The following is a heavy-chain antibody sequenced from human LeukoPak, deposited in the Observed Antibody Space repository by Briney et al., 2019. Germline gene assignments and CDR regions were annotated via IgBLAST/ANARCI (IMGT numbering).Heavy chain of an antibody. D-gene: IGHD2-2*01. CDR1: GFTFSGSA. V-gene: IGHV3-73*01. J-gene: IGHJ4*02. CDR3: TRRGSTSWLED. CDR2: IRSKANSYAT. Sequence: GGSLRLSCAAPGFTFSGSAMHWVRQASGKGLEWVGRIRSKANSYATAYAASVKGRFTISRDDSKNTAYLQMNSLKTEDTAVYYCTRRGSTSWLEDWGQGTLVTVSS.